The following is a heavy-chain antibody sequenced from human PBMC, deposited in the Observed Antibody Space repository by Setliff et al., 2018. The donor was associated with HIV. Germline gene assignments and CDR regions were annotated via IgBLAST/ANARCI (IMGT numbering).Heavy chain of an antibody. CDR2: ISAYNGNT. V-gene: IGHV1-18*01. Sequence: ASVKVSCKASGYTFTSYGISWVRQAPGQGLEWMGWISAYNGNTNYAQKLQGRVTMTTDTSTSTAYMELRSLRSDDTAVYYCARVTDYYDGSGYTTRPSDDYWGQGTLVTVSS. J-gene: IGHJ4*02. CDR1: GYTFTSYG. D-gene: IGHD3-22*01. CDR3: ARVTDYYDGSGYTTRPSDDY.